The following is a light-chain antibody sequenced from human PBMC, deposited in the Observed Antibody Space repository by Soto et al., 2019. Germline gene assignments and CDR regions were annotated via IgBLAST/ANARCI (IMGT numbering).Light chain of an antibody. CDR1: SSDVGGYNY. V-gene: IGLV2-14*01. CDR3: DSYTSSRDYV. CDR2: EVS. Sequence: QSVLTQPASVSGSPGQSITISCTGTSSDVGGYNYVSWYQQQAGKAPKLIIHEVSNRPSGVSNRFSGSKSGNTASLTISGLQAEDEADYYCDSYTSSRDYVFGSGTKVTV. J-gene: IGLJ1*01.